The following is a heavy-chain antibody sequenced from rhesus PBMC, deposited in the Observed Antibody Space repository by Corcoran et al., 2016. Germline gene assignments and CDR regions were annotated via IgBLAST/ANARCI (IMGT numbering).Heavy chain of an antibody. CDR2: ISGNGGSN. Sequence: QVQLQESGPGLVKPSETLSLTCAVSGGSFSGYYWGWIRQPPGKGLEGIGYISGNGGSNDDNHSLKSRVTISTGTSKNQFSLKLSSVTAADTAVYYCAREVEYCSGIYCYGDYWGQGVLVTVSS. CDR3: AREVEYCSGIYCYGDY. D-gene: IGHD2-27*01. J-gene: IGHJ4*01. V-gene: IGHV4-165*01. CDR1: GGSFSGYY.